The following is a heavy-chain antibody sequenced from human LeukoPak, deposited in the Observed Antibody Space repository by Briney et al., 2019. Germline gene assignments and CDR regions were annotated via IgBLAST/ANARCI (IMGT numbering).Heavy chain of an antibody. V-gene: IGHV4-59*01. J-gene: IGHJ4*02. CDR3: ASLYSGSYFHFDY. Sequence: SETLSLTCTASGGSISSYYWSWIRQPPGKGLEWIGYIYYSGSTNYNPSLKSRVTISVDTSKNQFSLKLSSVTAADTAVYYCASLYSGSYFHFDYWGQGTLVTVSS. D-gene: IGHD1-26*01. CDR2: IYYSGST. CDR1: GGSISSYY.